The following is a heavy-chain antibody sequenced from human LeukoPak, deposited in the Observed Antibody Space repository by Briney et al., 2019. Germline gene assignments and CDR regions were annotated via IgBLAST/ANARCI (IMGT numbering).Heavy chain of an antibody. CDR2: IYHSGST. CDR3: AKEVPKRITIFGVVDGFDP. D-gene: IGHD3-3*01. Sequence: SGTLSLTCAVSGGSISSSNWWSWVRQPPGKGLEWIGEIYHSGSTNYNPSLKSRVTISVDKSKNQFSLKLSSVTAADTAVYYCAKEVPKRITIFGVVDGFDPWSQGTLVTVSS. V-gene: IGHV4-4*02. J-gene: IGHJ5*02. CDR1: GGSISSSNW.